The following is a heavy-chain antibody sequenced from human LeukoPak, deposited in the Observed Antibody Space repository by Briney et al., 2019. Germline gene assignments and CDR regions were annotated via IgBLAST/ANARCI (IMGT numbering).Heavy chain of an antibody. V-gene: IGHV3-23*01. CDR3: AQSYDSGGYPLGDS. D-gene: IGHD3-22*01. Sequence: GGSLRLSCTASGFSGPSSAMAWVRQAPGKCLEWVSHIGAGASNKYYADSVKGRFTIPRDYSRKTVYLQMNSLRAEDTAVYYCAQSYDSGGYPLGDSWGQGTLVTVSS. CDR1: GFSGPSSA. J-gene: IGHJ4*02. CDR2: IGAGASNK.